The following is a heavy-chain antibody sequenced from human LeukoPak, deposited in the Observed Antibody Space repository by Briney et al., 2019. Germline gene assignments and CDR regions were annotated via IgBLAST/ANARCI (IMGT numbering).Heavy chain of an antibody. Sequence: GGSLRLSCAASGFTFSSYSMNWVRQAPGKGLEWVSSISSSSSYIYYADSVKGQFTISRDNAKNSLYLQMNSLRAEDTAVYYCARSSGTTGKMRAFDPWGQGTLVTVSS. D-gene: IGHD1-7*01. CDR2: ISSSSSYI. CDR1: GFTFSSYS. CDR3: ARSSGTTGKMRAFDP. J-gene: IGHJ5*02. V-gene: IGHV3-21*01.